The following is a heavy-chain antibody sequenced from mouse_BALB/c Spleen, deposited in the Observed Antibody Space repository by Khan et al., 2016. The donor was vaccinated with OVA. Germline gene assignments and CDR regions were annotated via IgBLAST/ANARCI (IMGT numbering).Heavy chain of an antibody. V-gene: IGHV1S34*01. CDR3: ARRDYYCSSSFAY. D-gene: IGHD1-1*01. J-gene: IGHJ3*01. Sequence: LVKTGASVKISCKASGYSFTGYYMHWVKQSHGKSLEWIGYISCYNGATSYNQKFKGKATFTVDTSSSTAYMQFNSLTAEDSAVYYCARRDYYCSSSFAYWGQGTLVTVSA. CDR1: GYSFTGYY. CDR2: ISCYNGAT.